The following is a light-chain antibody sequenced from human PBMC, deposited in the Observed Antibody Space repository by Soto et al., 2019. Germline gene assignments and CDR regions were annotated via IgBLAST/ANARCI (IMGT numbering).Light chain of an antibody. CDR1: SGSIASNY. J-gene: IGLJ7*01. Sequence: NFMLTQPNSVSESPGKTVTISCTRSSGSIASNYVQWYQQRPGSAPTTVIYEDNQRPSGVPDRFSGSIDSSSNSASLTISGLKTEDEADYYCQSYDSSTPAVFGGGTKLTVL. CDR2: EDN. CDR3: QSYDSSTPAV. V-gene: IGLV6-57*04.